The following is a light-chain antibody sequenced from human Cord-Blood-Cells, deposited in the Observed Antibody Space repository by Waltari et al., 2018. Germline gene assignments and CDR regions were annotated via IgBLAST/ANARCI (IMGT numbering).Light chain of an antibody. CDR3: AACDDSLNGPV. V-gene: IGLV1-44*01. CDR1: SSNIGSNT. CDR2: SNN. Sequence: QSVLTQPPSASGTPGQRVTIPCSGSSSNIGSNTVNWYQQLPGTAPKLLIYSNNHRPSGVPDRFSGSKSGTSASLAISGLQSEDGADYYCAACDDSLNGPVFGGGTKLTVL. J-gene: IGLJ2*01.